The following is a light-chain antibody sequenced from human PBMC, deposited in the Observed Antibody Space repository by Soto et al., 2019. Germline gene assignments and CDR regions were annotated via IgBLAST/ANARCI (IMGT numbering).Light chain of an antibody. Sequence: IVLSQAPGTLSLSPGERATLCCMASQSLSSSQLAWYQQKPGQAPRLLIHDASSRATGISDRFSGSGSGTDFTLTISRLEPEDFAVFYCQQYGSSPRTFGQGTKVDIK. V-gene: IGKV3-20*01. CDR1: QSLSSSQ. CDR2: DAS. CDR3: QQYGSSPRT. J-gene: IGKJ1*01.